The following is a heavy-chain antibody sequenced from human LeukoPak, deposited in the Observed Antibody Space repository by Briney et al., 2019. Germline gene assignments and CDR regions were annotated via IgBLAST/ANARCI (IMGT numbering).Heavy chain of an antibody. Sequence: GESPEISCKGSGYSFPSFWIGRVRQVPGKGLEWMGIIYSGDSDTRYSPSFEGQVTISADKSISTAYLQWSSLKASDTAMYYCARYSSGGPYFDYWGQGTLVTVSS. D-gene: IGHD6-19*01. V-gene: IGHV5-51*01. CDR3: ARYSSGGPYFDY. CDR1: GYSFPSFW. CDR2: IYSGDSDT. J-gene: IGHJ4*02.